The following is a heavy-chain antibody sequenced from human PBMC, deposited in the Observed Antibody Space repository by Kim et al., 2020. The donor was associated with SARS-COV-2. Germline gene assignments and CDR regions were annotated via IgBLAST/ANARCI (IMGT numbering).Heavy chain of an antibody. CDR3: ANTPHTPLSQSRYYFD. D-gene: IGHD2-15*01. Sequence: GGSLRLSCAASGFTFSNFGMSWVRQAPGKGLEWVSAISGSGGRSTYADSVKGRVTISRDDSKDKHFLQMNSLRAEATAIAYCANTPHTPLSQSRYYFD. J-gene: IGHJ4*01. CDR1: GFTFSNFG. CDR2: ISGSGGRS. V-gene: IGHV3-23*01.